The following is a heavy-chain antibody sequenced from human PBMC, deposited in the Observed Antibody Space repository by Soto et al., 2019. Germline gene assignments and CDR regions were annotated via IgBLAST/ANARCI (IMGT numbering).Heavy chain of an antibody. CDR1: GGSISSYY. CDR3: ARGRAVAGLDY. CDR2: VYYSGST. Sequence: SETLSLTCTVSGGSISSYYWSWIRQPPGKGLEWIGYVYYSGSTNYNPSLKSRVTISVDTSKNQFSLKLSSVTAADTAVYYCARGRAVAGLDYWGQGTLVTVSS. J-gene: IGHJ4*02. D-gene: IGHD6-19*01. V-gene: IGHV4-59*01.